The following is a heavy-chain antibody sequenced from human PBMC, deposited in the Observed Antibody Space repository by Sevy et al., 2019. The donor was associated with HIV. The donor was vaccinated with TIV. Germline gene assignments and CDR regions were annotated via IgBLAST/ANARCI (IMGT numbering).Heavy chain of an antibody. CDR1: GFTFSSYW. J-gene: IGHJ6*02. CDR2: IKQDGSEK. D-gene: IGHD2-8*01. CDR3: ARDLSYDIVLMVYAINYGMDV. Sequence: GGSLRLSCAASGFTFSSYWMSWVRQAPGKGLEWVANIKQDGSEKYYVDSGKGRFTISRDNAKNALYLQMNSLRAEETAGYYCARDLSYDIVLMVYAINYGMDVWGQGTTVTVSS. V-gene: IGHV3-7*01.